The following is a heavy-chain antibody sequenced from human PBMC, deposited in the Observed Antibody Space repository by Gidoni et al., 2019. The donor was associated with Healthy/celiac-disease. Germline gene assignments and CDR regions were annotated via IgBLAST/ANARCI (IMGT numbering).Heavy chain of an antibody. V-gene: IGHV1-2*06. CDR3: ARDTNLMITFGGANWFDP. D-gene: IGHD3-16*01. CDR2: INPNSGGT. Sequence: QVQLVQSGAEVKKPGASVKVSCKASGYTFTGSYMHWVRQAPGQGLEWMGRINPNSGGTNYAQKFQVRVTMTRDTSISTAYMELSRLRSDDKAVYYCARDTNLMITFGGANWFDPWGQGTMVTVSS. J-gene: IGHJ5*02. CDR1: GYTFTGSY.